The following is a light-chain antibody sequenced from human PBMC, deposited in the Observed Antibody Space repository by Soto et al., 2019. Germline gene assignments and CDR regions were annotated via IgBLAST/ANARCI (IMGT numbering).Light chain of an antibody. Sequence: EIVLRQSPGTLSLSPGEIATLSWRASQSVSNNYLAWYQQKPGQAPRPLIYGASNRATGIPDRFSGSGSGTDFTLTISRLEPEDFAVYYCQQYGSSGTFGQGTKVDNK. J-gene: IGKJ1*01. CDR1: QSVSNNY. CDR3: QQYGSSGT. CDR2: GAS. V-gene: IGKV3-20*01.